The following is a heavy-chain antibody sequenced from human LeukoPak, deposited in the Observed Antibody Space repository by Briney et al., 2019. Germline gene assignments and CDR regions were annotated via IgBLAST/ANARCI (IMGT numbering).Heavy chain of an antibody. J-gene: IGHJ4*02. CDR2: IQSKADGGTP. Sequence: GGSLRLSCAARGFTFCDTWMSWVRHTPGQGLEWVGRIQSKADGGTPAYAVPVKGRFIISRDDSKDTVYLQMDSLKIEDTGVYYCTTVYYWGQGTVVTVAS. CDR1: GFTFCDTW. V-gene: IGHV3-15*01. CDR3: TTVYY.